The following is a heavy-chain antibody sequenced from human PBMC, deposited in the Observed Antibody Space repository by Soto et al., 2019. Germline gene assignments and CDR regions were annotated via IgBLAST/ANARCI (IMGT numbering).Heavy chain of an antibody. D-gene: IGHD1-26*01. J-gene: IGHJ4*02. V-gene: IGHV3-74*01. Sequence: EVQLVESGGGLVQPGGSLKLSCTASGFTFNTHWMHWVRQAPGKGLVWVSRIYFVGITTNYADSVKGRLTVSRDNAKNTVYLHVNTLRDEDTAVYYCARGGAMGVDYWGQGTLVTVSS. CDR1: GFTFNTHW. CDR2: IYFVGITT. CDR3: ARGGAMGVDY.